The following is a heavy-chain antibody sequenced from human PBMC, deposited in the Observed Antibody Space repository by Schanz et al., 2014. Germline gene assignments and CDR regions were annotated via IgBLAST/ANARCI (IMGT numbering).Heavy chain of an antibody. CDR2: IDGKSTTV. CDR1: GFTFSSYG. CDR3: AKGMGYCSGGTCYDYYYYGLDV. J-gene: IGHJ6*02. Sequence: VQLVESGGGVVQFGRSLRLSCVASGFTFSSYGMHWVRQAPGKGLEWLSYIDGKSTTVYYADSVKGRFTVSRDNARNSLYLHMNTLGAEDTAVYYCAKGMGYCSGGTCYDYYYYGLDVWGQGTTVTVSS. D-gene: IGHD2-15*01. V-gene: IGHV3-48*01.